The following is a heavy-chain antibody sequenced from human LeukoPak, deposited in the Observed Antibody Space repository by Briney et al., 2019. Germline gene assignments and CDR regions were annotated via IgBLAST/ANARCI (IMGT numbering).Heavy chain of an antibody. CDR1: GYSFTTYY. J-gene: IGHJ5*02. CDR2: INPSGGST. V-gene: IGHV1-46*01. CDR3: AREIVVVPSAMGFDP. D-gene: IGHD2-2*01. Sequence: ASVKVSCKASGYSFTTYYIHWVRQAPGQGLEWMGVINPSGGSTSFAQKFQARLTMTRDTSTSTVYMELSGLSSEDTAVYYCAREIVVVPSAMGFDPWGQGTLVAVSS.